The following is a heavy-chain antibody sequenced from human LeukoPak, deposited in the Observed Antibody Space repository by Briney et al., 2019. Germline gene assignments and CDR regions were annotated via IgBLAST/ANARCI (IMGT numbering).Heavy chain of an antibody. J-gene: IGHJ5*02. CDR3: AREVADFWSGYYHNWFDP. Sequence: ASVKVSCKASGYTFTGYYMHWVRQAPGQGLEWMGWINPNSGGTNYAQKFQGRVTMTRDTSICTAYMELSRLRSDDTAVYYCAREVADFWSGYYHNWFDPWGQGTLVTVSS. CDR1: GYTFTGYY. CDR2: INPNSGGT. D-gene: IGHD3-3*01. V-gene: IGHV1-2*02.